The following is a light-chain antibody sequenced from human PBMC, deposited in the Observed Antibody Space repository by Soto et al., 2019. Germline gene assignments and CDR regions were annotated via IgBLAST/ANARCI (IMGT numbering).Light chain of an antibody. CDR1: QSISRW. J-gene: IGKJ4*01. Sequence: DIQMTQSPSTLSASVGDRVTITCRASQSISRWLACYQQKPGKAPKLLIYDASSLESGVPSRFSGSGSGTEFTLTISSLQPDDFATYHCQQYNSWSGVTFGGGTKVEIK. CDR2: DAS. V-gene: IGKV1-5*01. CDR3: QQYNSWSGVT.